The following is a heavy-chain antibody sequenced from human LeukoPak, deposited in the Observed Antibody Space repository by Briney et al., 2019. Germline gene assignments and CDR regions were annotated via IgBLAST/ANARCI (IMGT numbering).Heavy chain of an antibody. V-gene: IGHV3-23*01. J-gene: IGHJ4*02. CDR1: GFTFSNYW. D-gene: IGHD6-19*01. CDR2: IRDTGGIT. Sequence: GGSLRLSCAASGFTFSNYWMHWVRQAPGKGLEWVSTIRDTGGITYYADSVKGRFTISRDNSKNTLYLQMHSLRAEDTAVYYCAKSTSSGWTYYFDYWGQGTLVTVSS. CDR3: AKSTSSGWTYYFDY.